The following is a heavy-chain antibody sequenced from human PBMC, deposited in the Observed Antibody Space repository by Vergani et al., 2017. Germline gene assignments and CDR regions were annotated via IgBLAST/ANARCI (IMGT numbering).Heavy chain of an antibody. Sequence: EVQLVESGGGLIQPGGSLRLSCAASGFTFSSYWMHWVRQAPGKGLVWVSRINSDGSSTSYADSVKGRFTISRDNSKNTLYLQMNSLRAEDTAVYYCARAPLGYYYDSSGYYFAPCFDYWGQGTLVTVSS. CDR3: ARAPLGYYYDSSGYYFAPCFDY. V-gene: IGHV3-74*02. CDR1: GFTFSSYW. D-gene: IGHD3-22*01. J-gene: IGHJ4*02. CDR2: INSDGSST.